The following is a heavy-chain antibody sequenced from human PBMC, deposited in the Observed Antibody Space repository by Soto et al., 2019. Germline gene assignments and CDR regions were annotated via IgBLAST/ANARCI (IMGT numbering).Heavy chain of an antibody. Sequence: LRLSCAPSGFTFSNYWMSWVRQAPGQGLEWVASIKQDGSVKHYVDSVKGRFTIPRDNAEKSLHLQMNSLRAEDTAVYYCAKLRGDYTVFDYWGQGARVTVSS. D-gene: IGHD4-17*01. V-gene: IGHV3-7*03. CDR1: GFTFSNYW. CDR2: IKQDGSVK. J-gene: IGHJ4*02. CDR3: AKLRGDYTVFDY.